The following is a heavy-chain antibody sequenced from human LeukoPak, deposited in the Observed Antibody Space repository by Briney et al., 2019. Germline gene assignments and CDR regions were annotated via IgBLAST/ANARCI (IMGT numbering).Heavy chain of an antibody. CDR2: ISGSGGST. Sequence: GGSLRLSCAASGFTFSSYAMSWVPQAPGKGLEWVSAISGSGGSTYYADSVKGRFTLSTDNSKNTLYLQMNSLRAEATAVYYCAKDLGYGDFADYWGQGTLVTVSS. D-gene: IGHD4-17*01. CDR3: AKDLGYGDFADY. J-gene: IGHJ4*02. CDR1: GFTFSSYA. V-gene: IGHV3-23*01.